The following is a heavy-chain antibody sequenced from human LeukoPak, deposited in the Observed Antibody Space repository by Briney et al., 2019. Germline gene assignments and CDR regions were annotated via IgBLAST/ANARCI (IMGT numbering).Heavy chain of an antibody. CDR1: GFTFSSYE. CDR2: ISSSGSTI. D-gene: IGHD6-19*01. J-gene: IGHJ4*02. Sequence: GGSLRLSWAASGFTFSSYEMNWVRQAPGKGLEWVSYISSSGSTIYYADSAKGRFTISRDNAKNSLYLQMNSLRAEDTAVYYCAREPAGYSSGWFDYWGQGTLVTVSS. V-gene: IGHV3-48*03. CDR3: AREPAGYSSGWFDY.